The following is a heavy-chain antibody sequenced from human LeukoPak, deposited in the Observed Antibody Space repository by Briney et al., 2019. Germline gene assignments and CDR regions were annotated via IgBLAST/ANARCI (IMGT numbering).Heavy chain of an antibody. CDR3: AKAQSSGFYWYFDC. CDR1: GFTFSSYA. D-gene: IGHD3-22*01. V-gene: IGHV3-23*01. CDR2: ISGTGGNT. Sequence: GGSLRLSCAASGFTFSSYAMSWVRQAPGKGLEWVSAISGTGGNTYYADSVKGRFTISRDNSKNTLYLQMNSLRDEDTAVYYCAKAQSSGFYWYFDCWGQGTLVTVSS. J-gene: IGHJ4*02.